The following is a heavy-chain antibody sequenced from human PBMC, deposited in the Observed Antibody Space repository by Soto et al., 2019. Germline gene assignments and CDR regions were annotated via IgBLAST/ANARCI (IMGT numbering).Heavy chain of an antibody. D-gene: IGHD2-21*01. V-gene: IGHV3-7*01. CDR3: ARHGDSLFAH. CDR1: GFTFSSYA. Sequence: PGGSLRLACAASGFTFSSYAMHWVRQAPGKGLEWVGNIKEDGIDKYYVDSVKGRFTMARDNAKNLLYLQMNSLRAEDTAVYYCARHGDSLFAHWGRGTLVTVSS. CDR2: IKEDGIDK. J-gene: IGHJ4*02.